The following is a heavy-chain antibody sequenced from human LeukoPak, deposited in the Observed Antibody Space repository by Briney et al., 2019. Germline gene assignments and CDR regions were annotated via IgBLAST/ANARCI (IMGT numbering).Heavy chain of an antibody. V-gene: IGHV1-18*01. CDR3: ARDFPRDYDILTGYYMAGWFDH. CDR1: GYTFTSYG. D-gene: IGHD3-9*01. Sequence: ASVTVSCKTSGYTFTSYGIRWVRQAPGQGLAWMGWISAYNGNTNYAQKLQGRVTITTDTSTSTAYMELRSLRSDDTAVYYCARDFPRDYDILTGYYMAGWFDHWGQGTLVTVSS. J-gene: IGHJ5*02. CDR2: ISAYNGNT.